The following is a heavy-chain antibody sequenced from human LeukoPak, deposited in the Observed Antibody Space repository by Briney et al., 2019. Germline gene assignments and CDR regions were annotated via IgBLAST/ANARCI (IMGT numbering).Heavy chain of an antibody. Sequence: SETLSLTCSVSGDSITGYYWGWIRQPPGKGLEWIGNIYYTGNTYYNSSLKSRVTISVDTSKNQFSLKLSSVTAADTAVYYCARDLSHYYDSSGFGAPYFDLWGRGTLVTVSS. J-gene: IGHJ2*01. D-gene: IGHD3-22*01. CDR1: GDSITGYY. CDR3: ARDLSHYYDSSGFGAPYFDL. CDR2: IYYTGNT. V-gene: IGHV4-39*07.